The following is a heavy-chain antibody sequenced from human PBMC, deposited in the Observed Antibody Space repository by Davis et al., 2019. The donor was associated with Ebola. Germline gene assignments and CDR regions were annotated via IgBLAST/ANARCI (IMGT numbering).Heavy chain of an antibody. D-gene: IGHD3-16*02. CDR1: GGSISSSSYY. Sequence: MPSETLSLTCTVSGGSISSSSYYWGWIRQPPGKGLEWIGTIYYSGSTYYNPSLKSRLTISVDTSKNQFSLKLSSVTAADTAVYYCARGDYDYVWGSYRPQTFDYWGQGTLVTVSS. J-gene: IGHJ4*02. CDR2: IYYSGST. V-gene: IGHV4-39*01. CDR3: ARGDYDYVWGSYRPQTFDY.